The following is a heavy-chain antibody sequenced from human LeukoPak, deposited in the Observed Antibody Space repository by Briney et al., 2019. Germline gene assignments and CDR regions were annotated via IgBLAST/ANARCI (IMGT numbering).Heavy chain of an antibody. CDR1: GGSISSSSYY. D-gene: IGHD5-12*01. CDR2: IYYSGST. J-gene: IGHJ6*02. CDR3: ARHKDIVATILSWYYYYGMDV. Sequence: SETLSLTCTVSGGSISSSSYYWGWIRQPPGKGLEWIGSIYYSGSTYYNPSLKSRVTISVDTSRNQFSLKLSSVTAADTAVYYCARHKDIVATILSWYYYYGMDVWGQGTTVTVSS. V-gene: IGHV4-39*01.